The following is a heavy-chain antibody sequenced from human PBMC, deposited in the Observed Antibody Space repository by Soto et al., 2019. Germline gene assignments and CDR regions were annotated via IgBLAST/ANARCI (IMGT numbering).Heavy chain of an antibody. D-gene: IGHD2-8*01. Sequence: GGSLRLSCAASGFTFSSYGMHWVRQAPGKGLEWVAVIWYDGSNKYYADSVKGRFTISRDNSKNTLYLQMNSLRAEDTAVYYCARVGFYCTNGVCLDYWGQGTLVTVSS. CDR2: IWYDGSNK. J-gene: IGHJ4*02. CDR3: ARVGFYCTNGVCLDY. CDR1: GFTFSSYG. V-gene: IGHV3-33*01.